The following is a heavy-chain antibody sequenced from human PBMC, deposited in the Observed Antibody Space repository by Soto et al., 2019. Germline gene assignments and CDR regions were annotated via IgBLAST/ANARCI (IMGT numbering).Heavy chain of an antibody. J-gene: IGHJ1*01. CDR2: ISAYNGNT. Sequence: QVQLVQSGAEVKKPGASVKVSCKASGYTFTSYGISWVRQAPGQGLEWMGWISAYNGNTNYAQKHQGRVTMTTDTATSTAYMELRSLRSDDTAVYYCARGYYDYIWGSYRYSKEDEYFQHWGQGTLVTVSS. CDR1: GYTFTSYG. D-gene: IGHD3-16*02. CDR3: ARGYYDYIWGSYRYSKEDEYFQH. V-gene: IGHV1-18*01.